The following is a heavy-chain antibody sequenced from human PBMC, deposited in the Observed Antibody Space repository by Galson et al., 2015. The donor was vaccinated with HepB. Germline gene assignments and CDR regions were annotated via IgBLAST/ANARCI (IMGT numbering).Heavy chain of an antibody. D-gene: IGHD5-12*01. CDR1: GGTFSSYA. CDR2: IIPIFGTA. J-gene: IGHJ6*02. V-gene: IGHV1-69*13. Sequence: SVKVSCKASGGTFSSYAISWVRQAPGQGLEWMGGIIPIFGTANYAQKFQGRVTITADESTSTAYMELSSLRSEDTAVYYCARDPGRGYSGYDPVVYYGMDVWGQGTTVTVSS. CDR3: ARDPGRGYSGYDPVVYYGMDV.